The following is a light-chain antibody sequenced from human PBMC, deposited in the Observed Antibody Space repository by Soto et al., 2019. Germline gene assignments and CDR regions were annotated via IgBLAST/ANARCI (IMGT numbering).Light chain of an antibody. Sequence: EIVLTQSPATLSLSPGERATLSCRASQSDRNDLVWYPQKPGQAPRVLIYSASNRATGIPARFSGSGSGTDFTLTISRLEPEDFAVYYCQQRTNWPPTFGGGTKVEMK. J-gene: IGKJ4*01. CDR1: QSDRND. CDR2: SAS. V-gene: IGKV3-11*01. CDR3: QQRTNWPPT.